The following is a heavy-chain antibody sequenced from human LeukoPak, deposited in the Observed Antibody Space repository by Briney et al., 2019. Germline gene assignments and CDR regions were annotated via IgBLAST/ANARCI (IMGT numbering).Heavy chain of an antibody. CDR1: GFTFSTYW. V-gene: IGHV3-23*01. D-gene: IGHD2-2*01. CDR2: ISGSGGST. J-gene: IGHJ4*02. CDR3: AKVPRVVVVPAATYYFDY. Sequence: GGSLRLSCAASGFTFSTYWMSWVRQAPGKGLEWVSAISGSGGSTYYADSVKGRFTISRDNSKNTLYLQMNSLRAEDTAVYYCAKVPRVVVVPAATYYFDYWGQGTLVTVSS.